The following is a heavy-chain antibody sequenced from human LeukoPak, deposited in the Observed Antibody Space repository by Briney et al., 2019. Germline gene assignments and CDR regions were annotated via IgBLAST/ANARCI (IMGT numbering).Heavy chain of an antibody. J-gene: IGHJ4*02. CDR2: IYYSGST. CDR3: ARHVLDYYDSSGCDY. D-gene: IGHD3-22*01. V-gene: IGHV4-59*08. Sequence: PSETLSLTCTVSGGSISSYYWSWLRQPPGKGLEWIGYIYYSGSTNYNPSLKSRVTISVDTSKNQFSLKLSSVTAADTAVYYCARHVLDYYDSSGCDYWGQGTLVTVSS. CDR1: GGSISSYY.